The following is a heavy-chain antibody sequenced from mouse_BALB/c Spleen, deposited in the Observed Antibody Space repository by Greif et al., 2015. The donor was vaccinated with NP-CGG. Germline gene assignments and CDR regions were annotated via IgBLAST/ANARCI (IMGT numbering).Heavy chain of an antibody. V-gene: IGHV14-3*02. CDR2: IDPANGNT. Sequence: VQLQQSGAELVKPGASVKLSCTASGFNIKDTYMHWVKQRPEQGLEWIGRIDPANGNTKYDPKFQGKATITADTSSNTAYLQLSSLTSEDTAVYYCARGDYGNYGGFDYWGQGTALTVSS. J-gene: IGHJ2*01. D-gene: IGHD2-1*01. CDR3: ARGDYGNYGGFDY. CDR1: GFNIKDTY.